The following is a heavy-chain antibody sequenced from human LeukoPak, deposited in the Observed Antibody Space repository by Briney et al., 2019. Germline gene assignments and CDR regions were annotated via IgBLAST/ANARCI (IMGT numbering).Heavy chain of an antibody. CDR3: ARDFYDFWSGYSFGLDY. CDR1: GFTFSSYS. J-gene: IGHJ4*02. CDR2: ISSSSSYI. D-gene: IGHD3-3*01. Sequence: GGSLRLSCAASGFTFSSYSMTWVRQAPGKGLEWVSSISSSSSYIYYADSVKGRFTISRDNAKNSLYLQMNSLRAEDTAVYYCARDFYDFWSGYSFGLDYWGQGTLVTVST. V-gene: IGHV3-21*01.